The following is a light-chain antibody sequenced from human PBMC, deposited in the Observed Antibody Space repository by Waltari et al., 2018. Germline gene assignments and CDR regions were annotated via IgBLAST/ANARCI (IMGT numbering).Light chain of an antibody. J-gene: IGKJ4*01. CDR1: QSVSSN. CDR2: GAS. Sequence: EIVTTQSPATLSVSPGDRATLSCRASQSVSSNLAWYQQKPGQAPRLLIYGASTRATGIPARFSGSGSGTEFTLTISSLQSEDFAVYYCQQYNNWPTTFGGGTKVEIK. CDR3: QQYNNWPTT. V-gene: IGKV3-15*01.